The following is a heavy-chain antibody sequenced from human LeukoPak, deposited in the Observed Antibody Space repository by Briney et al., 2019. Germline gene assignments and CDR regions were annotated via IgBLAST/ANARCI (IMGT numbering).Heavy chain of an antibody. CDR1: GGPISSYY. CDR3: ARVPRHCSSTSCYLYNWFDP. V-gene: IGHV4-59*01. D-gene: IGHD2-2*01. Sequence: SETLSLTCTVSGGPISSYYWSWIRQPPGKGPEWIGYIYYSGSTNYNPSLKSRVTISVDTSKNQFSLKLSSVTAADTAVYYCARVPRHCSSTSCYLYNWFDPWGQGTLVTVSS. J-gene: IGHJ5*02. CDR2: IYYSGST.